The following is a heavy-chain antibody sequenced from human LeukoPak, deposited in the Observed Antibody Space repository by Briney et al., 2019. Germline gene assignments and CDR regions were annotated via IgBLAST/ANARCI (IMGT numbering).Heavy chain of an antibody. CDR1: GYTFTSYG. V-gene: IGHV1-18*01. CDR3: ARERVPYCTITSCYGVCRY. J-gene: IGHJ4*02. CDR2: ISAYNGYT. D-gene: IGHD2-2*01. Sequence: VASVKVSCKASGYTFTSYGISWVRQAPGQGLELKGWISAYNGYTNYAQKLQGRVSMTTDTSTSTAYMELRSLRSDDTAVYYCARERVPYCTITSCYGVCRYWGQGTLVTVSS.